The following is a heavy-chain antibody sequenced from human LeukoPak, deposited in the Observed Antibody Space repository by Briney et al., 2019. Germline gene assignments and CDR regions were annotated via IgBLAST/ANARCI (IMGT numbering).Heavy chain of an antibody. V-gene: IGHV4-34*01. CDR1: GGSFSGYY. Sequence: SETLSLTCAVYGGSFSGYYWSWIRQPPGKGLEWIGEINHSGSTNYNPSLKSRVTISVDTSKNQFSLKLSSVTAADTAVNYCARTGLAIYYYYYYGMDVWGQGTTVTVSS. CDR2: INHSGST. CDR3: ARTGLAIYYYYYYGMDV. D-gene: IGHD3-9*01. J-gene: IGHJ6*02.